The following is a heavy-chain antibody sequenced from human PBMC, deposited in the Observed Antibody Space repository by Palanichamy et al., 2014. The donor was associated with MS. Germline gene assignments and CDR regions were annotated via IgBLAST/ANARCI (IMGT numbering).Heavy chain of an antibody. CDR1: GFTFSSYA. J-gene: IGHJ2*01. CDR2: ISYDGSNK. CDR3: ARGDYDPAAQYFDL. D-gene: IGHD4-17*01. Sequence: GGGVVQPGRSLRLSCAASGFTFSSYAMHWVRQAPGKGLEWVAVISYDGSNKYYADSVKGRFTISRDNSKNTLYLQMNSLRAEDTAAYYCARGDYDPAAQYFDLWGRGTLVTVSS. V-gene: IGHV3-30-3*01.